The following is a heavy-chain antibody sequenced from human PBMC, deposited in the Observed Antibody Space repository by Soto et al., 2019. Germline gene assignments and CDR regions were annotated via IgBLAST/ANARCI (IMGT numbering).Heavy chain of an antibody. V-gene: IGHV5-10-1*01. CDR1: GYSFTSYW. Sequence: PGESLKISCKGSGYSFTSYWISWVRQMPGKGLEWMGRIDPSDSYTNYSPSFQGHVTISADKSISTAYLQWSSLKASDTAMYYRARRHGSGTYYYYGMDVWGQGTTVTVS. D-gene: IGHD3-10*01. J-gene: IGHJ6*02. CDR2: IDPSDSYT. CDR3: ARRHGSGTYYYYGMDV.